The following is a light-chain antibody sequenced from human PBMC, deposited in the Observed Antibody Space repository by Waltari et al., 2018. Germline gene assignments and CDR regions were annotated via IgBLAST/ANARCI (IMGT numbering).Light chain of an antibody. CDR3: GTWDSTLSAPV. CDR1: NTYIGNNY. Sequence: QSVLTQPPSVSAAPGQKVTISCSGSNTYIGNNYVSWYQQLPGTAPKLLIYDNNKRPSGVPDRFSGSKSGTSATLGITGLQAGDEANYYCGTWDSTLSAPVFGGGTRLTVL. V-gene: IGLV1-51*01. J-gene: IGLJ3*02. CDR2: DNN.